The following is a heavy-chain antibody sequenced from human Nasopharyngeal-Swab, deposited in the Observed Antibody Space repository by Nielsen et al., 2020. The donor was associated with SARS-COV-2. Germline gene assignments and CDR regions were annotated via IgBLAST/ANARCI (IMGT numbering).Heavy chain of an antibody. Sequence: GGSLRLSCAASGFTFDDYAMNWVRQAPGKGLEWVSLISGDGGSTYYADSVKGRFTISRDNSKNSLYLQMNSLRTEDTALYYCAKDRSPLYYDILTGYHYYYYGMDVWGQGTTVTVSS. J-gene: IGHJ6*02. V-gene: IGHV3-43*02. CDR2: ISGDGGST. D-gene: IGHD3-9*01. CDR1: GFTFDDYA. CDR3: AKDRSPLYYDILTGYHYYYYGMDV.